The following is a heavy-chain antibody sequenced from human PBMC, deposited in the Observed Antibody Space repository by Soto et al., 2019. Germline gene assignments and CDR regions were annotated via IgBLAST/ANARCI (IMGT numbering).Heavy chain of an antibody. CDR1: GGTFSSYA. V-gene: IGHV1-69*06. CDR2: IIPIFGTA. CDR3: AREPTYYDILTGSHYYYGMDV. J-gene: IGHJ6*02. D-gene: IGHD3-9*01. Sequence: SVKVSCKASGGTFSSYAISWVRQAPGQGLEWMGGIIPIFGTANYAQKFQGRVTITADKSTSTAYMELSSLRSEDTAVYYCAREPTYYDILTGSHYYYGMDVWGQGTTVTVS.